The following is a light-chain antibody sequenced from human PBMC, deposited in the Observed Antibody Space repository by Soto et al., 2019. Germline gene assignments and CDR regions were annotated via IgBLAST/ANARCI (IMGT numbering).Light chain of an antibody. CDR2: DVS. V-gene: IGLV2-14*01. CDR1: SSDVGGYNY. J-gene: IGLJ2*01. CDR3: SSYTSSSTVV. Sequence: QLVLTQPASVSGSPGQSITIPCTGTSSDVGGYNYVSWYQQHPGKAPKLMIYDVSNRPSGVSNRFSGSKSGNTASLTISGLQAEDEADYYCSSYTSSSTVVFGGGTQLTVL.